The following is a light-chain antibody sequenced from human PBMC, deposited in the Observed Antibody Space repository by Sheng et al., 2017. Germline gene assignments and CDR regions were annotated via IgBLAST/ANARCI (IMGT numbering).Light chain of an antibody. Sequence: EIVMTQSPGTLSVSPGERATLSCRASQSVSNKLAWYQQKPGQAPRLLIYVASTRATGIPARFSGSGSGTEFTLTISTLQSEDFAVYYCQQYDKWPLPFGGGTKVEIK. CDR3: QQYDKWPLP. CDR1: QSVSNK. J-gene: IGKJ4*01. V-gene: IGKV3-15*01. CDR2: VAS.